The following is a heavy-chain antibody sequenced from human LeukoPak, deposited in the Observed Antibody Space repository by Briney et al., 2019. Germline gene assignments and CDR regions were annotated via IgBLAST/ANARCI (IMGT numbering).Heavy chain of an antibody. J-gene: IGHJ3*02. V-gene: IGHV1-8*03. CDR1: GGTFGTFG. CDR3: ARVDSSLDAFDI. CDR2: VNPNSGNT. D-gene: IGHD6-6*01. Sequence: ASVKVSCKASGGTFGTFGIIWVRQATGQGLEWMGWVNPNSGNTGYAQKFQGRVTITRDTSTSTVYMELSSLRSEDTAVYYCARVDSSLDAFDIWGQGTMVTVSS.